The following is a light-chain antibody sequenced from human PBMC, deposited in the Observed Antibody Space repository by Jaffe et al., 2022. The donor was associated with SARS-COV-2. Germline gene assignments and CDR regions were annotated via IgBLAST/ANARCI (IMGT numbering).Light chain of an antibody. CDR2: EVS. CDR1: SSDVGGYNY. J-gene: IGLJ3*02. Sequence: QSALTQPPSASGSPGQSVTISCTGTSSDVGGYNYVSWYQQNPGKAPKLMIYEVSKRPSGVPDRFSGSKSGDTASLTVSGLQAEDEADYYCSSYAGNNNAWVFGGGTKLTVL. V-gene: IGLV2-8*01. CDR3: SSYAGNNNAWV.